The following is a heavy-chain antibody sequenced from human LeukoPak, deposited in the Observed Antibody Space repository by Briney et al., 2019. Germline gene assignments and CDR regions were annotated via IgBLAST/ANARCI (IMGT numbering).Heavy chain of an antibody. J-gene: IGHJ3*02. CDR3: ARSIYCGGDCYLTGAFDI. CDR2: ISSSSSYI. Sequence: GGSLRLSCAASGFTFSSYSMNWVRQAPGQGLEWVSSISSSSSYIYYADSVKGRFTISRDNAKNSLYLQMNSLRAEDTSVYYCARSIYCGGDCYLTGAFDIWGQGTMVTVSS. D-gene: IGHD2-21*02. CDR1: GFTFSSYS. V-gene: IGHV3-21*01.